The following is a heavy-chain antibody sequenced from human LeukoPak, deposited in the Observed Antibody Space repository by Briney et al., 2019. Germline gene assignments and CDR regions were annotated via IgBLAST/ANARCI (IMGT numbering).Heavy chain of an antibody. CDR2: ISYDGSNK. CDR3: ARMYSGSSDY. Sequence: GGSLRLSCAASGFTFSSYGMHWVRQAPGKGLEWVAVISYDGSNKYYADSVKGRFTISRDNSKNTLYLQMNSLRAEDTAVYYCARMYSGSSDYWGQGTLVTVSS. CDR1: GFTFSSYG. J-gene: IGHJ4*02. D-gene: IGHD1-26*01. V-gene: IGHV3-30*03.